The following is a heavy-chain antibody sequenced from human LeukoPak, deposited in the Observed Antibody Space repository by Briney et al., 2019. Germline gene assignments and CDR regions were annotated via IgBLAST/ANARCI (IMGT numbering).Heavy chain of an antibody. D-gene: IGHD6-13*01. J-gene: IGHJ6*03. CDR3: AIDFFSTAAAGYYYYYYMDV. V-gene: IGHV4-4*07. CDR1: GGSISSYY. CDR2: IYTSGST. Sequence: PSETLSLTCTASGGSISSYYWCWIRQPAGKGLEWIGRIYTSGSTNYNPSLKSRVTMSVDTSKNQFSLKLSSVTAADTAVYYCAIDFFSTAAAGYYYYYYMDVWGKGTTVTVSS.